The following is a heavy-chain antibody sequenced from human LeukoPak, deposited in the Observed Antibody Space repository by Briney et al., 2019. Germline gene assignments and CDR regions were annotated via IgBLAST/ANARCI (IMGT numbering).Heavy chain of an antibody. Sequence: PGGSLRLSCAASGFILSDHYIDWVRQAPGKGLEWVGRTRNKANSYTTEYAASVKGRFTISRDDPKNLLYLQMNSLKSEDTAMYYCGRSGRYRPSDLWGQGTLVTVSS. CDR3: GRSGRYRPSDL. D-gene: IGHD1-26*01. V-gene: IGHV3-72*01. CDR2: TRNKANSYTT. CDR1: GFILSDHY. J-gene: IGHJ5*02.